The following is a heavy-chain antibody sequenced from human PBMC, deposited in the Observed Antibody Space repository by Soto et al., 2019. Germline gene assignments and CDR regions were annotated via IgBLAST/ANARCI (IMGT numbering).Heavy chain of an antibody. Sequence: EVQLLESGGGLVQPGGSLRLSCAASGFTFSSYAMSWVRQAPGKGLEWVSAISGRGGSTYYADSVKGWFSIARDKSNNTLYVQMNSLRAENTAVYYCAKLYSSSRRYFDLWGRGTLV. CDR1: GFTFSSYA. CDR2: ISGRGGST. V-gene: IGHV3-23*01. CDR3: AKLYSSSRRYFDL. J-gene: IGHJ2*01. D-gene: IGHD6-13*01.